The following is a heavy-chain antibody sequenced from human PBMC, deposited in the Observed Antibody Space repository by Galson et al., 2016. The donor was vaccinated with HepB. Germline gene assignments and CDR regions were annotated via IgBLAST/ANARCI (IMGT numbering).Heavy chain of an antibody. CDR3: GKHGGFDY. CDR1: GFSFSNSG. D-gene: IGHD3-16*01. Sequence: SLRLSCAASGFSFSNSGMSWVRQAPGRGLEWVSCITRSADATHYADFVKGRFTISRDNSKNTLYLYMNNLTAGDTAIYYCGKHGGFDYWGQGALVTVSS. V-gene: IGHV3-23*01. CDR2: ITRSADAT. J-gene: IGHJ4*02.